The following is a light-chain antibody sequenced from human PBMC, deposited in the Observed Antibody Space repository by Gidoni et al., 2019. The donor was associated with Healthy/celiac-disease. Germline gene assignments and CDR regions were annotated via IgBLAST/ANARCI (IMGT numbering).Light chain of an antibody. CDR3: QVWDSSSDVV. CDR1: NIGSNS. CDR2: DDS. J-gene: IGLJ2*01. V-gene: IGLV3-21*02. Sequence: YVLTQPPSVSAVPGQTARLPCGGHNIGSNSVHWYQQKPGQAPVLVVYDDSDRPSGIPERFSGSNSGNTATLTISRVEAGDEADYYCQVWDSSSDVVFGGGTKLTVL.